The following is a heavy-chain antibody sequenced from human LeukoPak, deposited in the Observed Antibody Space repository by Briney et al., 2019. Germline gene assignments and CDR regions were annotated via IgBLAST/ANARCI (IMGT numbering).Heavy chain of an antibody. CDR2: INHSGST. V-gene: IGHV4-34*01. CDR1: GGSFSGYY. J-gene: IGHJ4*02. CDR3: ARRVSSGYLG. Sequence: SETLSLTCAVYGGSFSGYYWSWIRQPPGKGLEWIGEINHSGSTNHNPSLESRVTISVDTSKNQFSLKLSSVTAADTAVYYCARRVSSGYLGWGQGTLVTVSS. D-gene: IGHD3-22*01.